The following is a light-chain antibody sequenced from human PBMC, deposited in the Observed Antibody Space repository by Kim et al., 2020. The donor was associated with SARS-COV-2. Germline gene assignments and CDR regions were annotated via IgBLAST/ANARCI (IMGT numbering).Light chain of an antibody. CDR3: QSYDSSIVV. CDR1: WGSIAINY. CDR2: EDN. J-gene: IGLJ2*01. V-gene: IGLV6-57*03. Sequence: GKTVTISCTRSWGSIAINYVQWYQQRPGSAPTTVIYEDNQRPSGVPGRFSGSIDSSSNSASLTISGPKTEDEADYYCQSYDSSIVVFGGGTQLTVL.